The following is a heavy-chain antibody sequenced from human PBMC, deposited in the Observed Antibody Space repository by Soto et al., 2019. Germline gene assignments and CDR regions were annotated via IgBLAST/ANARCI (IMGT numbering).Heavy chain of an antibody. V-gene: IGHV1-46*03. J-gene: IGHJ4*02. D-gene: IGHD5-12*01. CDR3: ASIGYSGYDGFDY. CDR2: NNPSGGST. CDR1: GYTFTSYY. Sequence: GASVKVSCKASGYTFTSYYMHWVRQAPGQGLEWMGINNPSGGSTSYAQKFQGRVTMTRDTSTSTVYMELSSLRSEDTAVYYCASIGYSGYDGFDYWGQGTLVTVSS.